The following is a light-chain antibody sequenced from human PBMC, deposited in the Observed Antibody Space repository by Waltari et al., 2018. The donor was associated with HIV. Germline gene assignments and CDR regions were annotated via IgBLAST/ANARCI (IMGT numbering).Light chain of an antibody. CDR3: HSYDSGLGAL. V-gene: IGLV1-40*01. J-gene: IGLJ3*02. Sequence: QSVLTQPPSVSGAPGQKVTISCTGSTSNIGAGYDVHWYHQLPGRAPKVLIYGNNKRPSGIPDRFSGSKSGTSASLAITGLQSDDEADYYCHSYDSGLGALFGGGTKVTVL. CDR2: GNN. CDR1: TSNIGAGYD.